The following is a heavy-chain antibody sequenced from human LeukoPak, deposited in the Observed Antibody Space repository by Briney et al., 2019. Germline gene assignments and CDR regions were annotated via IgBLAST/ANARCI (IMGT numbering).Heavy chain of an antibody. CDR2: ISYDGSNK. CDR3: AKDLERHIVVVTASAVDY. Sequence: PGRSLRLSCAASGFTLSSYGMHWVRQAPGKGLEWVAVISYDGSNKYYADSVKGRFTISRDNSKNTLYLQMNSLRAEDTAVYYCAKDLERHIVVVTASAVDYWGQGTLVTVPS. CDR1: GFTLSSYG. V-gene: IGHV3-30*18. D-gene: IGHD2-21*02. J-gene: IGHJ4*02.